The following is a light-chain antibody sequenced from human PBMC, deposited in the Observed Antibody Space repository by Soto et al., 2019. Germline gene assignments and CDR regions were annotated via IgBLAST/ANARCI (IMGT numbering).Light chain of an antibody. CDR2: GAS. CDR3: QQYGTSPVT. Sequence: EIVLTQSPGTLSLSPGERATLSCRASQSVRSNYLAWYQQKPGQAPRLLIYGASTRATGIPDRFSGGGSGADFSPTISRLEPEDFAVYYCQQYGTSPVTFGQGTKVEIK. V-gene: IGKV3-20*01. CDR1: QSVRSNY. J-gene: IGKJ1*01.